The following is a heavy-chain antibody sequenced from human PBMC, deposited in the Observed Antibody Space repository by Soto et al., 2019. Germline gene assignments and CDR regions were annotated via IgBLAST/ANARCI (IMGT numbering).Heavy chain of an antibody. CDR1: GFTFSSYA. Sequence: SVKVCCKASGFTFSSYAIRWVRQAPGQGLEWMGGIIPIFGTANYAQKFQGRVTITADESTSTAYMELSSLRSEDTAVYYCARGGEAAAGTPYYFDYWGQGTLVTVSS. V-gene: IGHV1-69*13. D-gene: IGHD6-13*01. CDR2: IIPIFGTA. J-gene: IGHJ4*02. CDR3: ARGGEAAAGTPYYFDY.